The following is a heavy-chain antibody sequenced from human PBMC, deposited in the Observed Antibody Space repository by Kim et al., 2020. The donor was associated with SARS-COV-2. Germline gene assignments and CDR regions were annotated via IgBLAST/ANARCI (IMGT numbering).Heavy chain of an antibody. V-gene: IGHV1-24*01. CDR3: ATMICGGDCLNFQH. CDR2: FDPEDGET. Sequence: ASVKVSCKVSGYTLTELSMHWVRQAPGKGLEWMGGFDPEDGETIYAQKFQGRVTMTEDTSTDTAYMELSSLRSEDTAVYYCATMICGGDCLNFQHWGQGTLVTVSS. CDR1: GYTLTELS. D-gene: IGHD2-21*02. J-gene: IGHJ1*01.